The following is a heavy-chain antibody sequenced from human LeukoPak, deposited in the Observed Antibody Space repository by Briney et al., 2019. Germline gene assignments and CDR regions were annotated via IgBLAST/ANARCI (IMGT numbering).Heavy chain of an antibody. J-gene: IGHJ6*02. D-gene: IGHD6-19*01. Sequence: GGSLRLSCAASGFTFSSYWMHWVRQAPGKGLEWVSTISDSEIGTFYADSVKGRFTISRDNSKNTLYLQMNSLRVEDTAVYYCAKDETVAATGGMDVWGQGTTVTVSS. V-gene: IGHV3-23*01. CDR2: ISDSEIGT. CDR1: GFTFSSYW. CDR3: AKDETVAATGGMDV.